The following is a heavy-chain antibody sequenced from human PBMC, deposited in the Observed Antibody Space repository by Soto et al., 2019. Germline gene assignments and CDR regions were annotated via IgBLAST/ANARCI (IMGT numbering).Heavy chain of an antibody. CDR1: GFTFSSYG. V-gene: IGHV4-4*02. D-gene: IGHD3-3*01. Sequence: QVQLVESGGGVVQPGRSLRLSCAASGFTFSSYGMHWVRQAPGKGLEWIGEIHHSGSTNYNPSLKSRVTISVDKSKNHSSMKLSSVTAADRAVYYCTRAPITVFGVVTDYYYYYMDVWGKGTTVTVSS. CDR3: TRAPITVFGVVTDYYYYYMDV. CDR2: IHHSGST. J-gene: IGHJ6*03.